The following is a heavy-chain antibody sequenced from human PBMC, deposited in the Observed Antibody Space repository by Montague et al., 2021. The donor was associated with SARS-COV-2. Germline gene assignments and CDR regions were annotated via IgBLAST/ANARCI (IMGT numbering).Heavy chain of an antibody. J-gene: IGHJ4*02. V-gene: IGHV2-70*01. CDR3: ARSFSIFGVVIIPAYFDY. D-gene: IGHD3-3*01. CDR1: GFSLSTSGMC. Sequence: PALVKPTQTLTLTCTFSGFSLSTSGMCVSWIRQPPGKALEWLALIDWDDDKYYSTSLKTSLTISKDTSKNQVVLTMTNMDPVDTATYYCARSFSIFGVVIIPAYFDYWGQGTLVTGSS. CDR2: IDWDDDK.